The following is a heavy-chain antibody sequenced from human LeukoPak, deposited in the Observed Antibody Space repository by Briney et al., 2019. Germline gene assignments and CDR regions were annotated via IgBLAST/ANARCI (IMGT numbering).Heavy chain of an antibody. CDR3: ARDPSKQWLGEFDY. J-gene: IGHJ4*02. V-gene: IGHV3-33*01. CDR2: IWYDGSNK. CDR1: GFTFSSYG. D-gene: IGHD6-19*01. Sequence: GGSLRLSCAASGFTFSSYGMHWVRQAPGKGLEWVAVIWYDGSNKYYADSVKGRFTISRDNSKNTLYLQMNSLRAEDTAVYYCARDPSKQWLGEFDYWGQGTLVTVSS.